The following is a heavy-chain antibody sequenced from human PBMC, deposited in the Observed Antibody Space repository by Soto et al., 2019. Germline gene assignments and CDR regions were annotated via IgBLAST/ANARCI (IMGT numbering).Heavy chain of an antibody. D-gene: IGHD1-1*01. J-gene: IGHJ3*02. V-gene: IGHV3-23*01. CDR3: ANGWNDSELGFDAFDI. CDR1: GFTFSSYA. CDR2: ISGSGGST. Sequence: EVQLLESGGGLVQPGGSLRLSCAASGFTFSSYAMSWVRQAPGKGLEWVSAISGSGGSTYYADSVKGRFTISRDNSKNTLYLQMNSLRAEDTAVYYCANGWNDSELGFDAFDIWGQGTMVTVSS.